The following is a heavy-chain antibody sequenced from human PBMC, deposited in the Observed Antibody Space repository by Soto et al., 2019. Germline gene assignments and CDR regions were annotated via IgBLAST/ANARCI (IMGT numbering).Heavy chain of an antibody. CDR1: GYSFTSYW. Sequence: GESLKISCKGSGYSFTSYWIGWVRQMPGKGLEWMGIIYPGDSDTRYSPSFQGQVTISADKSISTAYLQWSSLKASDTAMYYCARSTLDCSSTSCYSPWYPYGMDVWGQGTTVTVSS. D-gene: IGHD2-2*01. CDR2: IYPGDSDT. CDR3: ARSTLDCSSTSCYSPWYPYGMDV. V-gene: IGHV5-51*01. J-gene: IGHJ6*02.